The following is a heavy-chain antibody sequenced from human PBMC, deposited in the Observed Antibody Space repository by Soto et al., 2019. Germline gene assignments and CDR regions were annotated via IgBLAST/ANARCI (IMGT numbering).Heavy chain of an antibody. V-gene: IGHV1-18*01. CDR1: GYTFTSYG. CDR2: ISAYNGNT. CDR3: ARVDNWNDDYGMDV. J-gene: IGHJ6*02. Sequence: GASVKVSCKASGYTFTSYGISWVRQAPGQGLEWMGWISAYNGNTNYAQKLQGRVTMTTDTSTSTAYMELRSLRSDDTAVYYCARVDNWNDDYGMDVWGQGTTVTVSS. D-gene: IGHD1-1*01.